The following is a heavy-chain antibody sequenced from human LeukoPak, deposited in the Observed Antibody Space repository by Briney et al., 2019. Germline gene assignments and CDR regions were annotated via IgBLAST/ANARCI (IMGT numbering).Heavy chain of an antibody. J-gene: IGHJ6*03. D-gene: IGHD4-17*01. CDR3: ARNPPWGDYGDFGGGYYYYYYMDV. Sequence: GGSLRLSCAASGFTISTYSMNWVRQAPGKGLEWVSSISSTSYYIYYADSVKGRFTISRDNAKNSLYLQMNSLRGEDTAVYYCARNPPWGDYGDFGGGYYYYYYMDVWGKGTTVTVSS. CDR1: GFTISTYS. CDR2: ISSTSYYI. V-gene: IGHV3-21*01.